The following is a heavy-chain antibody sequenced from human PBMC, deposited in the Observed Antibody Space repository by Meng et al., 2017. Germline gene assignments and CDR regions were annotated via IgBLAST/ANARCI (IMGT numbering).Heavy chain of an antibody. Sequence: SEILSLTCTAPGGPISSGSYYWSWIRQPAGKGLEWIGRIYTSGSTNYNPSLKSRVTISVDTSKSKISLKLSSMTVTDTTVYNCTRDYRYRSSLGDWGQGTLVTVSS. V-gene: IGHV4-61*02. CDR3: TRDYRYRSSLGD. CDR1: GGPISSGSYY. J-gene: IGHJ4*02. D-gene: IGHD6-13*01. CDR2: IYTSGST.